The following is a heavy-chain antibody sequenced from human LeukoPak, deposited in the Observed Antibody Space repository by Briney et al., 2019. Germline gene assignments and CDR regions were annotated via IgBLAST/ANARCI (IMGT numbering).Heavy chain of an antibody. V-gene: IGHV1-69*05. CDR2: IIPIFGTA. Sequence: SVKVSCKASGGTFSSYAISWVRQAPGQGLEWMGGIIPIFGTANYAQEFQGRVTITTDESTSTAYMELSSLRSEDTAVYYCATPTSGSYLSSTLDYWGQGTLVTVSS. J-gene: IGHJ4*02. D-gene: IGHD1-26*01. CDR3: ATPTSGSYLSSTLDY. CDR1: GGTFSSYA.